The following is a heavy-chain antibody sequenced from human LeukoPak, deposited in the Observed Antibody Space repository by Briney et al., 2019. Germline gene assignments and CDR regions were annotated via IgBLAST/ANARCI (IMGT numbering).Heavy chain of an antibody. J-gene: IGHJ6*03. CDR2: INPNSGGT. D-gene: IGHD3-10*01. CDR1: GYTFTGYY. Sequence: GASVKVSCKASGYTFTGYYMHWVRQAPGQGLEWMGWINPNSGGTNYAQKFQGRVTITRDTSASTAYMELSSLRSEDMAVYYCARSILLWFGEFLKDLYYYYMDVWGKGTTVTISS. CDR3: ARSILLWFGEFLKDLYYYYMDV. V-gene: IGHV1-2*02.